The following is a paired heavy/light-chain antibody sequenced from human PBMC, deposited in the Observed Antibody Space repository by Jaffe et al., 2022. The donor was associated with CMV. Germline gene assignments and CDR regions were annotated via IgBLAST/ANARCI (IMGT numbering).Heavy chain of an antibody. CDR3: ARAQHLPDDAFDL. J-gene: IGHJ3*01. V-gene: IGHV3-74*01. Sequence: EVQLVESGGGLVQPGGSLRLSCAASGFAFSNYWMHWVRQAQGKGPVWVSRINGDGSSATYADSVQGRFTISRDNAKNTLHLQMNSLRAEDTAVYYCARAQHLPDDAFDLWGQGTMVTVSS. CDR2: INGDGSSA. CDR1: GFAFSNYW. D-gene: IGHD6-13*01.
Light chain of an antibody. CDR2: GAS. V-gene: IGKV3-20*01. J-gene: IGKJ4*01. Sequence: EIVLTQSPGTLSLSPGERATLSCRASQSVNNNYLVWYQQKPGQAPRRLFFGASIRATGVPDRLSGSGSGTDFTLTISRLEPEDFAVYYCQQYGTSPLTFGGGTKVEI. CDR1: QSVNNNY. CDR3: QQYGTSPLT.